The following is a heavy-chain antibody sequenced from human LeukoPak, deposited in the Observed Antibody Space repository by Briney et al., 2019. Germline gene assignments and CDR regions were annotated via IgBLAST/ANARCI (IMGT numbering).Heavy chain of an antibody. CDR1: GFTFSSYA. CDR3: AECEKASHCFFDY. Sequence: GGSLRLSCAASGFTFSSYAMSWVRQAPGKGLEWVSAIGGSGGSTYYADSVKGRFTISRDNSKNTLYLQMNSLRAEDTAVYYCAECEKASHCFFDYWGQGTLVTVSS. D-gene: IGHD2-21*02. CDR2: IGGSGGST. J-gene: IGHJ4*02. V-gene: IGHV3-23*01.